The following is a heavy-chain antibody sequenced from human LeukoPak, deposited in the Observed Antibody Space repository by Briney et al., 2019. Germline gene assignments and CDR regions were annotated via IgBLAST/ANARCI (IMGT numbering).Heavy chain of an antibody. D-gene: IGHD3-10*01. CDR3: ARGEIWTDASVCTWFGELIKCGGYNWFDP. J-gene: IGHJ5*02. CDR2: INPNSGGT. V-gene: IGHV1-2*02. Sequence: ASVKVFCRASGYTFTGYYMHWVRQAPGQGLEWMGWINPNSGGTNYAQKFQGRVTMTRDTSISTAYMELSRLRSDDTAVYYCARGEIWTDASVCTWFGELIKCGGYNWFDPWGQGTLVTVSS. CDR1: GYTFTGYY.